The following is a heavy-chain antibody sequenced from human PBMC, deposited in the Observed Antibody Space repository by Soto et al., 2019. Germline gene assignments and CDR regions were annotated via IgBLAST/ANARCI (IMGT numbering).Heavy chain of an antibody. CDR2: ISYDGSNK. J-gene: IGHJ5*02. CDR1: GFTFSSYA. D-gene: IGHD5-18*01. CDR3: ARDGGIQLWFEQKYNWFDP. Sequence: GGSLRLSCAASGFTFSSYAMHWVRQAPGKGLEWVAVISYDGSNKYYADSVKGRFTISRDNSKNTLYLQMNSLRAEDTAVYYCARDGGIQLWFEQKYNWFDPWGQGTLVTVS. V-gene: IGHV3-30-3*01.